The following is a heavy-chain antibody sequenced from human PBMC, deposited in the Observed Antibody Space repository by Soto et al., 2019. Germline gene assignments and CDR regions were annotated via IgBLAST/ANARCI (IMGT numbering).Heavy chain of an antibody. V-gene: IGHV3-15*01. CDR1: GFTFSYAL. CDR3: TTDPHSTGTKY. J-gene: IGHJ4*02. D-gene: IGHD1-1*01. Sequence: GGSLRLSCAASGFTFSYALMSWVRQSPGAGLEWVGLIKGKTEGGTIDYAAPVKARFTISRDASKNTLYLQMNSLKTEDTAVYYCTTDPHSTGTKYWGQGTLVTVSS. CDR2: IKGKTEGGTI.